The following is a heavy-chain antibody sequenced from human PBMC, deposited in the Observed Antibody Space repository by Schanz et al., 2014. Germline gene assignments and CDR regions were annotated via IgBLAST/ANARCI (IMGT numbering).Heavy chain of an antibody. CDR2: IKSDGSST. CDR3: ARDRRNADLDY. D-gene: IGHD1-1*01. CDR1: TSIFNHAW. Sequence: EVQLVESGGGLVKPGGSLRLSCAASTSIFNHAWMSWVRQVPGKGLVWVSRIKSDGSSTSYADSVKGRFTISRDNAKNTLYLEMNSLRAEDTALYYCARDRRNADLDYWGQGTLVTVSS. J-gene: IGHJ4*02. V-gene: IGHV3-74*01.